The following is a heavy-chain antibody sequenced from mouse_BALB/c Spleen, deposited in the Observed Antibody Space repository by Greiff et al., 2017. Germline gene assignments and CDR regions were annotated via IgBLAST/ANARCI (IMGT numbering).Heavy chain of an antibody. CDR3: ARDGLTLDY. CDR2: ISSGGSYT. Sequence: EVMLVESGGGLVKPGGSLKLSCAASGFTFSSYAMSWVRQSPEKRLEWVAEISSGGSYTYYPDTVTGRFTISRDNAKNTLYLEMSSMRSEDTAMYYCARDGLTLDYWGQGTTLTVSS. CDR1: GFTFSSYA. D-gene: IGHD4-1*01. J-gene: IGHJ2*01. V-gene: IGHV5-9-4*01.